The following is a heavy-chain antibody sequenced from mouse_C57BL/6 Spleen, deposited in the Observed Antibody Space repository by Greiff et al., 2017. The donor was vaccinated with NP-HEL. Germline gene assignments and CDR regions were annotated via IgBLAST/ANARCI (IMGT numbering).Heavy chain of an antibody. CDR1: GYAFTNYL. CDR2: IIPGSGGT. D-gene: IGHD1-1*01. J-gene: IGHJ1*03. CDR3: GRVVYYGSSFLGYFDV. V-gene: IGHV1-54*01. Sequence: VQLQQSGAELVRPGTSVKVSCKASGYAFTNYLIEWVKQRPGQGLEWIGVIIPGSGGTSYNDKFKGKATLTADKSSSTAYMQRSRLPSVDSAVYFCGRVVYYGSSFLGYFDVWGTWSMVTV.